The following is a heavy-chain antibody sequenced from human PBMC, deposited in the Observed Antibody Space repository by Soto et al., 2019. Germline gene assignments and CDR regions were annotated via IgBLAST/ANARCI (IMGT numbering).Heavy chain of an antibody. D-gene: IGHD1-7*01. CDR1: GGTFSSYA. CDR2: IIPIFGTA. CDR3: ARDGVSSTEYTWNYGTYFDY. Sequence: GASVKVSCKASGGTFSSYAISWVRQAPGQGFEWMGGIIPIFGTANYAQKFQGRVTITADESTSTAYMELSSLRSEDTAVYYCARDGVSSTEYTWNYGTYFDYWGQGALVTVSS. V-gene: IGHV1-69*13. J-gene: IGHJ4*02.